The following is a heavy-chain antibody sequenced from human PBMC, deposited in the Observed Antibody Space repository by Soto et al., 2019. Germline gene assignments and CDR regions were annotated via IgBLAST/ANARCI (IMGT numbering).Heavy chain of an antibody. J-gene: IGHJ4*02. CDR3: PPWRALSTLREDF. D-gene: IGHD3-10*01. V-gene: IGHV3-49*04. CDR2: IRGNPSSGTT. Sequence: GSLRLSCAVSGITFGDYAMNWVRQAPGKGLEWVGFIRGNPSSGTTEYAASVKGRFTISRDDSKNIAYLHMNRLKTEDTAVYYCPPWRALSTLREDFWGRGTLVTVSS. CDR1: GITFGDYA.